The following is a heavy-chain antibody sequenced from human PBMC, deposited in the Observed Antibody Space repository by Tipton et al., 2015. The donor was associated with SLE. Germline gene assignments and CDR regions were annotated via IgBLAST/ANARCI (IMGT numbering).Heavy chain of an antibody. CDR1: GGSISSSNYY. V-gene: IGHV4-39*07. D-gene: IGHD2-2*02. CDR3: VRALWLDKDFAVVPPGIRLRAFDI. Sequence: TLSLTCTVSGGSISSSNYYWGWVRQPPGKGLEWVGGVHYSGTTNDNPSLKSRVTLSVDTSKNQFSLKLTSATAADTAVYYCVRALWLDKDFAVVPPGIRLRAFDIWGQGTMVTVSS. CDR2: VHYSGTT. J-gene: IGHJ3*02.